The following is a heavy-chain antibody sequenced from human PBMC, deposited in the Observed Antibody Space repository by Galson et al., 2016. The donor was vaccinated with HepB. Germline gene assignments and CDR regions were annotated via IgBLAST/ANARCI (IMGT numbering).Heavy chain of an antibody. Sequence: SLRLSCAASGFTFGNYAMSWFRQAPGKGLEWVGFIRSHAYGGTTAYAASVKGRFTISRADSKSIPYLQMNSLKTEDTAVYYCTRGQYSSSSPDYWGQGTLVTVSS. CDR2: IRSHAYGGTT. D-gene: IGHD6-6*01. V-gene: IGHV3-49*03. J-gene: IGHJ4*02. CDR1: GFTFGNYA. CDR3: TRGQYSSSSPDY.